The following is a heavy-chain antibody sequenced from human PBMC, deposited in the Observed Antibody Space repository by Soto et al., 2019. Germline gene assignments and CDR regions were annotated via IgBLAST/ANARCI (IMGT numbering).Heavy chain of an antibody. CDR3: ARGAGEYGSGSYYFDY. J-gene: IGHJ4*02. CDR1: GGSISSGGYS. D-gene: IGHD3-10*01. CDR2: IYHSGST. Sequence: SETLSLTCAVSGGSISSGGYSWSWIRQPPGKGLEWIGYIYHSGSTYYNPSLKSRVTISVDRSKNQFSLKLSSVTAADTAVYYCARGAGEYGSGSYYFDYWGQGTLVTVSS. V-gene: IGHV4-30-2*01.